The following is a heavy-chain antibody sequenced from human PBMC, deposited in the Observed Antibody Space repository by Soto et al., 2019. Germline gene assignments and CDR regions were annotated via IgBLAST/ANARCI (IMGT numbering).Heavy chain of an antibody. CDR2: ISYDGSNK. Sequence: QVQLVESGGGVVQPGRSLRLSCAASGFTFSSYAMHWVRQAPGKGLEWVAVISYDGSNKYYADSVKGRFTISRDNSKNTLYLQINSLRAEDTAVYYCARDIFWHYLGWTPPTPRIYGMDVWGQGTTVTVSS. J-gene: IGHJ6*02. CDR1: GFTFSSYA. CDR3: ARDIFWHYLGWTPPTPRIYGMDV. V-gene: IGHV3-30-3*01. D-gene: IGHD3-9*01.